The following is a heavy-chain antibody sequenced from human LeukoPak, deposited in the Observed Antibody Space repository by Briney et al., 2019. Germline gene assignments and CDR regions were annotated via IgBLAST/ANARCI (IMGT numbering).Heavy chain of an antibody. CDR1: GFTFSSYA. J-gene: IGHJ6*03. Sequence: GGSLRLSCAASGFTFSSYAMSWVRQAPGKGLEWVAAISGSGGSTYYADSLKGRLTISRDNCNNTLYLPMNSLRAEDTAVYYCARAYYYGSGSYFSLYYYYMDVWGKGTTVTISS. CDR3: ARAYYYGSGSYFSLYYYYMDV. D-gene: IGHD3-10*01. V-gene: IGHV3-23*01. CDR2: ISGSGGST.